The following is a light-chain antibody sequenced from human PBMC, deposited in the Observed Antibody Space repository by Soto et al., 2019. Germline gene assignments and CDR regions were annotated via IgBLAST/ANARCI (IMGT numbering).Light chain of an antibody. CDR2: DAS. CDR3: QQYNNLPRT. J-gene: IGKJ1*01. CDR1: QSIGSY. V-gene: IGKV3-11*01. Sequence: ETMLTQSPATLSLSLGERDTLSCRASQSIGSYLAWYQHKLGQPPRLLIYDASNRATGIPVRFSGSGSGTEFTLTINSLQSEDFAVYYCQQYNNLPRTFGQGTKVDI.